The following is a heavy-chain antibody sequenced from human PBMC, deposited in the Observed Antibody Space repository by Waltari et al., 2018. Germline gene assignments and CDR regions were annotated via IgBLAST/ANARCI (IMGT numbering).Heavy chain of an antibody. D-gene: IGHD3-10*01. CDR2: IIPIVGIA. V-gene: IGHV1-69*10. CDR1: GGTFRSYA. CDR3: ARDIGGDFDY. J-gene: IGHJ4*02. Sequence: QVQLVQSGAEVKKPGSSVKVSCKAAGGTFRSYAISWVRQAPGQGLEWMGGIIPIVGIANYAQKFQGRVTITADKSTSTAYMELSTLRSEDTAVYYCARDIGGDFDYWGQGTLVTVSS.